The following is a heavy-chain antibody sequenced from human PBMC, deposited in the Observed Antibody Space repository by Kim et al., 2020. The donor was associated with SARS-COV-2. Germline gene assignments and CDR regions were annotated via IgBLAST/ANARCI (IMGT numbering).Heavy chain of an antibody. Sequence: SETLSLTCTVSGGSISSSSYYWGWIRQPPGKGLEWIGSIYYSGSTYYNPSLKSRVTISVDTSKNQFSLKLISVTAADTAVYYCARRVYYYGSGSYYNFDYWGQGTLVTVSS. V-gene: IGHV4-39*01. CDR3: ARRVYYYGSGSYYNFDY. CDR2: IYYSGST. D-gene: IGHD3-10*01. CDR1: GGSISSSSYY. J-gene: IGHJ4*02.